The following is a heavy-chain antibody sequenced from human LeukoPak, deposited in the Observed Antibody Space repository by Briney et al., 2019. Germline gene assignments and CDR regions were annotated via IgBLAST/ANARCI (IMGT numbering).Heavy chain of an antibody. CDR1: GGSVSNGSYY. D-gene: IGHD5-18*01. CDR2: IYYSAST. CDR3: ARGSRGYSYG. V-gene: IGHV4-61*01. J-gene: IGHJ4*02. Sequence: SETLSLTCTVSGGSVSNGSYYWSWIRQPPGKGLEWIGYIYYSASTNYNPSLKSRVTISVDTSNNQFSLKLSSVTAADTAVYYCARGSRGYSYGWGQGTLVTVSS.